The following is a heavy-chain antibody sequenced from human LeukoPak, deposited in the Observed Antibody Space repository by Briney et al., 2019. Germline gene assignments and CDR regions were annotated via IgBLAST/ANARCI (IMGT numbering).Heavy chain of an antibody. D-gene: IGHD5-18*01. CDR3: AKGGYNYGYVDY. J-gene: IGHJ4*02. CDR1: GFTFSYYA. CDR2: ISGGST. V-gene: IGHV3-23*01. Sequence: GGSLRLSCTASGFTFSYYAMAWVRQAPGKGLEWVSSISGGSTYYADSVKGRFTISRDNSKNTLYLQMNSLRAEDTAVYYCAKGGYNYGYVDYWGQGTLVTVSS.